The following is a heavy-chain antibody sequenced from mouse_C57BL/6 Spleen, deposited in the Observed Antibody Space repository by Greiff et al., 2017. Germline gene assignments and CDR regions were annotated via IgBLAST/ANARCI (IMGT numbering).Heavy chain of an antibody. CDR1: GYTFTSYW. CDR3: ARTGMDSNYDY. J-gene: IGHJ2*01. D-gene: IGHD2-5*01. V-gene: IGHV1-7*01. CDR2: INPSSGYT. Sequence: QVQLQQSGAELAKPGASVKLSCKASGYTFTSYWMHWVKQRPGQGLEWIGYINPSSGYTKYNQKFKDKATLTADKSSSTAYMQLRSLTYEDAADYYCARTGMDSNYDYWGQGTTLTVTS.